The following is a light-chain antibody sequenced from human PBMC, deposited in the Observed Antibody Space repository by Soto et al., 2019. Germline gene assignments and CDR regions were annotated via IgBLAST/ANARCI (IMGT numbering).Light chain of an antibody. V-gene: IGKV1-5*01. Sequence: TQMTQSPASVSASVIDRVSITCRAGQGISSWLAWYQQKPGKAPKLLIYDASKLAPGVPSRLSGGGSGTQFTLTISSLQPDDFATYYCQQYDTYPLPFGGGTKV. CDR2: DAS. CDR3: QQYDTYPLP. J-gene: IGKJ4*01. CDR1: QGISSW.